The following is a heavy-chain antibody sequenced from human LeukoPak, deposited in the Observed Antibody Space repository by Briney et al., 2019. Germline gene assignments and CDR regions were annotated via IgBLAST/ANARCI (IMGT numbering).Heavy chain of an antibody. CDR1: GGTFISYA. V-gene: IGHV1-69*13. CDR3: ARDTTSIAYCGGDCYSDAFDI. J-gene: IGHJ3*02. Sequence: SVKVSCKASGGTFISYAISWVRQAPGQGLEWMGGIIPIFGTANYAQKFQGRVTITADESTSTDYMELSSLRSEDTAVYYCARDTTSIAYCGGDCYSDAFDIWGQGTMVTVSS. CDR2: IIPIFGTA. D-gene: IGHD2-21*01.